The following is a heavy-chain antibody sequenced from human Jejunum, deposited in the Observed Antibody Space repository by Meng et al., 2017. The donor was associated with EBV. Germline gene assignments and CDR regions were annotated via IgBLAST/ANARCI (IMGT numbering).Heavy chain of an antibody. D-gene: IGHD1-1*01. CDR2: INTGNGDT. CDR1: GYTFTTYG. CDR3: ARDERLGPYYFEY. Sequence: QGQLVQSGAEVKKPGASVKISCRASGYTFTTYGIHWLRQASGERLELMGWINTGNGDTLYAQKFQGRVTITRDTSANTVHMDLSSLLSEDTAMYYCARDERLGPYYFEYWGQRTLVTVSS. V-gene: IGHV1-3*04. J-gene: IGHJ4*02.